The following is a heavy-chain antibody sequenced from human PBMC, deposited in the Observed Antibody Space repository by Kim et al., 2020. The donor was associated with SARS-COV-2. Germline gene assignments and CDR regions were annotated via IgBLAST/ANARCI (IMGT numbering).Heavy chain of an antibody. J-gene: IGHJ4*02. V-gene: IGHV3-48*03. CDR2: ISSSGSTI. Sequence: GGSLRLSCAASGFTFSSYEMNWVRQAPGKGLEWVSYISSSGSTIYYADSVKGRFTISRDNAKNSQYLQMNSLRAEDTAVYYCARIGYYDSSADYWGQGTLVTVSS. CDR3: ARIGYYDSSADY. D-gene: IGHD3-22*01. CDR1: GFTFSSYE.